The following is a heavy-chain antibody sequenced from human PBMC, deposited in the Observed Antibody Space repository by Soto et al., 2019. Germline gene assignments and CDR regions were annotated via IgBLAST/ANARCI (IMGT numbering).Heavy chain of an antibody. Sequence: TSETLSLTCAVYGGSFSGYYWSWIRQPPGKGLEWIGEINHSGSTNYNPSLKSRVTISVDTPKNQFSLKLSSVTAADTAVYYCARPAPYDFWSGYFDWGQGTLVTVSS. CDR1: GGSFSGYY. CDR2: INHSGST. J-gene: IGHJ4*02. V-gene: IGHV4-34*01. D-gene: IGHD3-3*01. CDR3: ARPAPYDFWSGYFD.